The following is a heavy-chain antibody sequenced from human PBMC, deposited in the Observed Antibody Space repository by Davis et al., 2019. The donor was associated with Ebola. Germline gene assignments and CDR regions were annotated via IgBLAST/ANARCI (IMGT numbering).Heavy chain of an antibody. Sequence: ASVKVSCKASGYTFTGYYMHWVRPPPGQGLEWMGRINPNSGGTNYAQKFQGRVTMTRDTSISTAYMELSRLRSDDTVVYYCARGGLLWIGDEANDAFDIWGQGTMVTVSS. J-gene: IGHJ3*02. V-gene: IGHV1-2*05. CDR3: ARGGLLWIGDEANDAFDI. CDR2: INPNSGGT. D-gene: IGHD3-10*01. CDR1: GYTFTGYY.